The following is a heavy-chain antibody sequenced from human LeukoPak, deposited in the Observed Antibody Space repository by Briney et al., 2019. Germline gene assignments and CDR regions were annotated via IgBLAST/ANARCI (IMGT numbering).Heavy chain of an antibody. Sequence: PSETLSLTCTVSGGSISSYYWSWIRQPPGKGLEWIGYIYYSGSTNYNPSLKSRVTISVDTSKNQFSLKLSSVTAADTAVYHCARHPVIAAASYNWFDPWGQGTLVTVSS. D-gene: IGHD6-13*01. CDR3: ARHPVIAAASYNWFDP. CDR1: GGSISSYY. J-gene: IGHJ5*02. CDR2: IYYSGST. V-gene: IGHV4-59*08.